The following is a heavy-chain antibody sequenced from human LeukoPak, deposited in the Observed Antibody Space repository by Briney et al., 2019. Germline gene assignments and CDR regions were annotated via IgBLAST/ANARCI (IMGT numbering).Heavy chain of an antibody. V-gene: IGHV3-21*01. CDR3: ARDPPYYDSSGYYYDY. CDR2: ISGSSIYI. J-gene: IGHJ4*02. D-gene: IGHD3-22*01. CDR1: GFTFSTYS. Sequence: KTGGSLRLSCAASGFTFSTYSMNWVRQVPGKGLEWVSSISGSSIYIYYADSVKGRFTISRDNAKNSLYLQMNSLRAEDTAVYYCARDPPYYDSSGYYYDYWGQGTLVTVSS.